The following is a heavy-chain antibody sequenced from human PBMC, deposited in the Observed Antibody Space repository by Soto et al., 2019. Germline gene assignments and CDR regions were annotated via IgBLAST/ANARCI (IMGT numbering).Heavy chain of an antibody. Sequence: ASVKVSCKASGYTFTSYYMHWVRQAPGQGLEWMGIIRPSGGSTTYAQKFQGRVTMTTDTSTSTAYMELRSLRSDDTAVYYCARPRGYSYGFDYWGQGTLVTVSS. D-gene: IGHD5-18*01. CDR3: ARPRGYSYGFDY. V-gene: IGHV1-46*01. CDR2: IRPSGGST. J-gene: IGHJ4*02. CDR1: GYTFTSYY.